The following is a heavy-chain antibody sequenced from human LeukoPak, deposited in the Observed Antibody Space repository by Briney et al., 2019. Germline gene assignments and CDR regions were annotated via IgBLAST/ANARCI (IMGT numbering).Heavy chain of an antibody. CDR1: GYSFTKYD. D-gene: IGHD3-10*01. CDR2: INTNSGNP. J-gene: IGHJ4*02. V-gene: IGHV7-4-1*02. CDR3: ARNNADGEGRFGD. Sequence: ASVKVSCKASGYSFTKYDMNWVRQAPGQGLEWMGWINTNSGNPTYAQGFTGRFVFSLNTSVSTAYLQINSLKAEDTAVYYCARNNADGEGRFGDWGQGTLVTVSS.